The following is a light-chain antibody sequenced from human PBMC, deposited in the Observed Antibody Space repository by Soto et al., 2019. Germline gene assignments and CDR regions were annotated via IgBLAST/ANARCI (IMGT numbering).Light chain of an antibody. Sequence: QSALTQPASVSASPGQSITISCTGASSDVGYYNLVSWYQQHPGKAPKLMIYEDSKRPSGVSNRFSGSKSGNTASLTISGLQAEDEADYYCCSYASSSSVFGTGTKLTVL. CDR3: CSYASSSSV. J-gene: IGLJ1*01. CDR1: SSDVGYYNL. CDR2: EDS. V-gene: IGLV2-23*02.